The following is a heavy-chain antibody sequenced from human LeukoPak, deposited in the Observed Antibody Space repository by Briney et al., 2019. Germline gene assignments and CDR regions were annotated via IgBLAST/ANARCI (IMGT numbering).Heavy chain of an antibody. V-gene: IGHV4-34*01. D-gene: IGHD5-18*01. CDR3: ARYSYGYYYYYFYGMDV. CDR2: INHSGST. Sequence: SDPLSLTCAVYGGSFSGYYWSWIRQPPGKGLEWIREINHSGSTNYNPSLKSRVTISVDTSKNQFSLKLSSVTAADTAVYYCARYSYGYYYYYFYGMDVWGQGTTVTVSS. J-gene: IGHJ6*02. CDR1: GGSFSGYY.